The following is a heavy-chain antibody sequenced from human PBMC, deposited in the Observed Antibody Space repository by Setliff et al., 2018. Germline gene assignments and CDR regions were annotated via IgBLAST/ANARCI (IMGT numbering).Heavy chain of an antibody. D-gene: IGHD3-10*01. CDR3: ARDATRFKMYRGIKIRFYHIDV. J-gene: IGHJ6*03. CDR1: GLSYINDW. CDR2: INPHGSEK. V-gene: IGHV3-7*01. Sequence: LRLSCTASGLSYINDWVSWVRQAPGKGLEWLASINPHGSEKYYADSVKGRFTISRDNARNSLSLQMNSLRSDDTAVYYCARDATRFKMYRGIKIRFYHIDVWGKGTTVTVSS.